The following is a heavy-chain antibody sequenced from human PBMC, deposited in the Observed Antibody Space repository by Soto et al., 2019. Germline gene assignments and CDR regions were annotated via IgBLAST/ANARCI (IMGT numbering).Heavy chain of an antibody. V-gene: IGHV4-34*01. CDR1: GGSFSGYI. Sequence: PSETLSLTCAVYGGSFSGYIWTWIRQTPGKGLQWIGQINHSGSANYNPSLKSRVTISVDTSKNQFSLKLSSVTAADTAVYYCARVGGSGRMNYYYYGMDVWGQGTTVTVSS. J-gene: IGHJ6*02. CDR2: INHSGSA. D-gene: IGHD3-10*01. CDR3: ARVGGSGRMNYYYYGMDV.